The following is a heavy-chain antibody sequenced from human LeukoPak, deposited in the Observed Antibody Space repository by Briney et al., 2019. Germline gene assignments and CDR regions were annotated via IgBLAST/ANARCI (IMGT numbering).Heavy chain of an antibody. V-gene: IGHV3-66*02. CDR1: GFTVSSNY. J-gene: IGHJ3*02. D-gene: IGHD5-24*01. CDR2: SYSGGST. CDR3: ARWLQFEYAFDI. Sequence: GGSLSLSCAASGFTVSSNYMSWVRQAPGKGLEWAAVSYSGGSTYYAASVKGRFNISRDNSKNTLYLQMNSLRAEDTAVYYCARWLQFEYAFDIWGQGTMVTVSS.